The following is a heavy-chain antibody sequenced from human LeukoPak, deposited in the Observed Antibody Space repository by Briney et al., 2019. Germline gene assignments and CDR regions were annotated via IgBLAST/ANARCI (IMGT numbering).Heavy chain of an antibody. V-gene: IGHV3-48*01. CDR1: AFNFNNYN. CDR3: ANDARIRPY. D-gene: IGHD6-6*01. CDR2: ITLSSSTI. J-gene: IGHJ4*02. Sequence: GGSLRLSCAASAFNFNNYNMNWVRQAPGKGLEWVSYITLSSSTIYYADSVKGRFIISRDNSKNTLYLQMHSLRAEDTAVYYCANDARIRPYWGQGTLVTVSS.